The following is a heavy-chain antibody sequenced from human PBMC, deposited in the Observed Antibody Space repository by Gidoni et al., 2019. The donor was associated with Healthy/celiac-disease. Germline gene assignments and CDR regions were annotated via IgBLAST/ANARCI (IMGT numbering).Heavy chain of an antibody. CDR2: ISGSGGST. CDR3: AKESGITMIVVVITPFDY. D-gene: IGHD3-22*01. Sequence: EVQLVESGGGLVQPGGSLRLSCAASGFPFSSYAMSWVRQAPGKGLEWVSAISGSGGSTYYADSVKGRFTISRDNSKNTLYLQMNSLRAEDTAVYYCAKESGITMIVVVITPFDYWGQGTLVTVSS. CDR1: GFPFSSYA. J-gene: IGHJ4*02. V-gene: IGHV3-23*04.